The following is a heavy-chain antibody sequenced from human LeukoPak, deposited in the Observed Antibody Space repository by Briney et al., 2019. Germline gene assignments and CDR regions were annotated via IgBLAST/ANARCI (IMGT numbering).Heavy chain of an antibody. J-gene: IGHJ4*02. V-gene: IGHV1-2*02. D-gene: IGHD3-22*01. CDR1: GYTFTGYY. CDR2: INPNSGGT. CDR3: ARDPQWGDYYDSSGYQFDY. Sequence: GASVKVSCKAPGYTFTGYYMHWVRQAPGQGLEWMGWINPNSGGTNYAQKFQGRVTMTRDTSISTAYMELSRLRSDDTAVYYCARDPQWGDYYDSSGYQFDYWGQGTLVTVSS.